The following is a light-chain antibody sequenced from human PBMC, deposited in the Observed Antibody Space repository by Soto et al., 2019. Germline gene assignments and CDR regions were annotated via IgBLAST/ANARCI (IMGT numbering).Light chain of an antibody. CDR2: GAS. J-gene: IGKJ1*01. Sequence: PGERATLSCRASQSVRSSYLAWYQQKPGQPPRLLIYGASSRATGIPDRFSGSGSGTDFTLTISRLEPEDFAIYYCQQYGSSGTFGQGTKVDIK. CDR1: QSVRSSY. CDR3: QQYGSSGT. V-gene: IGKV3-20*01.